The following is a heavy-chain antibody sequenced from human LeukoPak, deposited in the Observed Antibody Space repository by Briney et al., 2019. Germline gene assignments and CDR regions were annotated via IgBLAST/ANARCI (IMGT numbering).Heavy chain of an antibody. V-gene: IGHV3-30*18. CDR2: ISYDGSNK. CDR1: GFTFSSYA. D-gene: IGHD3-16*01. CDR3: AKEGGSWFDY. J-gene: IGHJ5*01. Sequence: GGSLRLSCAASGFTFSSYAMSWVRQAPGKGLEWVAVISYDGSNKYYADSVKGRFTISRDNSKNTLYLQMNSLRAEDTAVYYCAKEGGSWFDYWGQGTLVTVSS.